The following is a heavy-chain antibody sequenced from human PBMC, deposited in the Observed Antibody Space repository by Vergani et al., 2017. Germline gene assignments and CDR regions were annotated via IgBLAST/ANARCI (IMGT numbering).Heavy chain of an antibody. V-gene: IGHV3-9*01. D-gene: IGHD6-13*01. CDR2: INWNSDSI. J-gene: IGHJ2*01. CDR1: GFTFDDYA. CDR3: VKDIAASGNYWYFDL. Sequence: EVQLVESGGGFVQPGGSRRLSCAASGFTFDDYAMHWVRQAPGKGLEWVSGINWNSDSIAYADSVKGRFTISRDNAKNSLYLQMNSLRAEDTALYYCVKDIAASGNYWYFDLWGRGTLVTVSS.